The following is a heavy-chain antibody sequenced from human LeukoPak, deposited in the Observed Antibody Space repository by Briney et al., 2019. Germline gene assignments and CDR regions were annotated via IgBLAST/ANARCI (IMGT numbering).Heavy chain of an antibody. CDR2: ISSSGSTK. D-gene: IGHD1-26*01. CDR1: GFTFSDYY. CDR3: ARDPYSGSYVYYFDY. Sequence: GGSLRLSCEVSGFTFSDYYMSWIRQAPGKGLEWVSYISSSGSTKNYEDSVKGRFTISRDNAKNSLYLQMNSLRAEDTAVYYCARDPYSGSYVYYFDYWGQGTLVTVSS. V-gene: IGHV3-11*01. J-gene: IGHJ4*02.